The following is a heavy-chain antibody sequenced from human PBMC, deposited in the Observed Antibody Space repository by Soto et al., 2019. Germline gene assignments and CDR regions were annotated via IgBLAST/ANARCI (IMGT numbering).Heavy chain of an antibody. D-gene: IGHD5-18*01. V-gene: IGHV3-23*01. J-gene: IGHJ4*02. CDR3: AKQPGTIGWIRAYFDH. CDR1: TFTFSTYA. CDR2: ISGSGGST. Sequence: PGGSLRLSCAASTFTFSTYAMNWVRQAPGKGLEWVSTISGSGGSTYYADFVKGRFTISRDNSKNTLYLQMDSLRAEDTAVYYCAKQPGTIGWIRAYFDHWGQGTPVTVSS.